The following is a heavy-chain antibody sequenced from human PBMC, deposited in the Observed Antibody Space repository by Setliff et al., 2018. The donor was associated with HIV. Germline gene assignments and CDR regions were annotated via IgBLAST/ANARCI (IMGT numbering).Heavy chain of an antibody. CDR1: GGSITTSTFY. CDR3: ARGATLLPGYSDRWEYFYMDV. D-gene: IGHD5-12*01. CDR2: IYYSGST. V-gene: IGHV4-39*01. Sequence: SETLSLTCTVSGGSITTSTFYWGWIRQPPGKGLEWIGSIYYSGSTYYNPSLKSRLTITQHTSKNQFSPRLNSVTAADTAVYYCARGATLLPGYSDRWEYFYMDVWGKGTTVTVSS. J-gene: IGHJ6*03.